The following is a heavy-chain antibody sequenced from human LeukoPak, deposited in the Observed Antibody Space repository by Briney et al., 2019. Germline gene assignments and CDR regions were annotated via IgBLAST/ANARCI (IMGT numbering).Heavy chain of an antibody. CDR1: GFTFSSYE. D-gene: IGHD3-10*01. Sequence: PGGSLRLSCAASGFTFSSYEMNWVRQAPGKGLEWVSYISSSGSTIYYADSVKGRFTISRDNAKNSLYLQMNSLRAEDTAVYYCARTYYYGSGSNDYWGQGTLVTVSS. CDR3: ARTYYYGSGSNDY. J-gene: IGHJ4*02. V-gene: IGHV3-48*03. CDR2: ISSSGSTI.